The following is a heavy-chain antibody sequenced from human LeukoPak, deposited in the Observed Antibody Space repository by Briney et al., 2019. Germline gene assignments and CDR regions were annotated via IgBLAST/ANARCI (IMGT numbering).Heavy chain of an antibody. CDR3: ARRASGGMAAFDI. D-gene: IGHD3-16*01. Sequence: PSETLSLTCTVSGYSISSGYYWGWIRQPPGKGLEWIGSIYYSGNTYYNPSLKSRVTISVDTSKNQFSLRLSSVSAADTAVYYCARRASGGMAAFDIWGQGTMVIVSS. J-gene: IGHJ3*02. V-gene: IGHV4-38-2*02. CDR1: GYSISSGYY. CDR2: IYYSGNT.